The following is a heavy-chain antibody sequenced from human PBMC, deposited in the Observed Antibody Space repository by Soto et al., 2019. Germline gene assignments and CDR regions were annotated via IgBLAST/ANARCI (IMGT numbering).Heavy chain of an antibody. CDR3: AREHIVVVTASVYGMDV. CDR1: GGSISSGDYY. D-gene: IGHD2-21*02. Sequence: SENLSLTFTVSGGSISSGDYYWSVIRQPPVKGLEWIGYIYYSGSTYYNPSLKSGVTISVDTSKNQFSLKLSSVTAADTAVYYCAREHIVVVTASVYGMDVWGQGTTVSVSS. CDR2: IYYSGST. V-gene: IGHV4-30-4*01. J-gene: IGHJ6*01.